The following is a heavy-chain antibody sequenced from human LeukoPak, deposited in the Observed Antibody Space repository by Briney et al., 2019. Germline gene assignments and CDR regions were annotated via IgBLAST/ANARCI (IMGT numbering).Heavy chain of an antibody. D-gene: IGHD1-7*01. Sequence: ETLSLTCTVSGGSVSSGSYYWSWIRQPPGKGLEWIGYIYYSGSTNYNPSLKSRVTISVDTSKNQFSLKLSSVTAADTAVYYCARDENYLNYWGQGTLVTVSS. V-gene: IGHV4-61*01. CDR1: GGSVSSGSYY. CDR3: ARDENYLNY. CDR2: IYYSGST. J-gene: IGHJ4*02.